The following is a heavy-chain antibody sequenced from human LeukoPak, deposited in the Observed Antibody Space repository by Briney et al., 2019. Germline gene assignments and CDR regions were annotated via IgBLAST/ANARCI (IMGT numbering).Heavy chain of an antibody. CDR3: AKDGRLRSSPFDY. CDR1: GFTFSSYS. J-gene: IGHJ4*02. CDR2: ISSSSSTI. V-gene: IGHV3-48*01. D-gene: IGHD4-17*01. Sequence: GGSLRLSCAASGFTFSSYSMNWVRQAPGKGLEWVSYISSSSSTIYYADSVKGRFTISRDNAKNSLYLQMNSLRAEDTAVYYCAKDGRLRSSPFDYWGQGTLVTVSS.